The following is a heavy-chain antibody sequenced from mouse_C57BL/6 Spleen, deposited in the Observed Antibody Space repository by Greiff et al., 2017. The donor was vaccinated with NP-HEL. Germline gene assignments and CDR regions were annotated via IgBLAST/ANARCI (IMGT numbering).Heavy chain of an antibody. CDR1: GYTFTSYW. V-gene: IGHV1-55*01. CDR3: ARPTIEYYYAMDY. J-gene: IGHJ4*01. Sequence: QVQLKQPGAELVKPGASVKMSCKASGYTFTSYWITWVKQRPGQGLEWIGDIYPGSGSTNYNEKFKSKATLTVDTSSSTAYMQLSSLTSEDSAVYYCARPTIEYYYAMDYWGQGTSVTVSS. CDR2: IYPGSGST. D-gene: IGHD2-12*01.